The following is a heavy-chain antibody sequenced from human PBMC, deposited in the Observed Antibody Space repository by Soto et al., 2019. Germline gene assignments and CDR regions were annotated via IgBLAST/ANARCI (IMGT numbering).Heavy chain of an antibody. CDR3: ARDRTATNHQHDF. V-gene: IGHV3-30-3*01. J-gene: IGHJ4*02. D-gene: IGHD6-25*01. CDR1: GFTFSSYA. CDR2: ISYDGSNK. Sequence: QVQLVESGGGVVQPERSLRLSCAASGFTFSSYAMHWVRQAPGKGLEWVAVISYDGSNKYYADSVKGRFTISRDNSKNTLYLQMNSLRAEDTAVYYCARDRTATNHQHDFWGQGTLVTVSS.